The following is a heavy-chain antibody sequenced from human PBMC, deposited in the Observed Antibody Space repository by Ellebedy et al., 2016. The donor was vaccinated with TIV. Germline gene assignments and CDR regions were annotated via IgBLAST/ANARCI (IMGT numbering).Heavy chain of an antibody. CDR3: MRVSRSGNYPG. V-gene: IGHV3-48*02. J-gene: IGHJ4*02. CDR1: GFTFSSYA. Sequence: GGSLRLXXAASGFTFSSYAMSWVRQGPGKGLEWVSFISISSDMIYYADSVKGRFTISRDNAKNSLYLQMRSLRDEDTAVYYCMRVSRSGNYPGWGQGTLVTVSS. CDR2: ISISSDMI. D-gene: IGHD1-26*01.